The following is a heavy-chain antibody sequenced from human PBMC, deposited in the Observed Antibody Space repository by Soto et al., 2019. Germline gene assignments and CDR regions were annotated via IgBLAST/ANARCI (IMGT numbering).Heavy chain of an antibody. CDR1: GGSISSSSYF. J-gene: IGHJ4*02. Sequence: QLQLQESGPGLVKPSETLSLTCTVSGGSISSSSYFWGWIRQPPGKGLEWIGSIYYSGSTYSNPSLKSRVTISVDPSKNQFSLELNFVTAADTAVYYCARLQQQLVLWGQGTLVTVSS. CDR3: ARLQQQLVL. CDR2: IYYSGST. D-gene: IGHD6-13*01. V-gene: IGHV4-39*01.